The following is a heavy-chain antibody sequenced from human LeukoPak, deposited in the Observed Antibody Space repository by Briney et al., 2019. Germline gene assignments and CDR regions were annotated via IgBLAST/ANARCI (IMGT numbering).Heavy chain of an antibody. D-gene: IGHD3-16*02. CDR3: ARGPLNYDYVWGSYRPYYFDY. CDR1: GGSISSYY. J-gene: IGHJ4*02. CDR2: IYYSGST. V-gene: IGHV4-59*01. Sequence: ASETLSLTCTVSGGSISSYYWSWLRQPPGKGLEWIGYIYYSGSTNYNPSLKSRVTISVDTSKNQFSLKLSSVTAADTAVYYCARGPLNYDYVWGSYRPYYFDYWGQGTLVTVSS.